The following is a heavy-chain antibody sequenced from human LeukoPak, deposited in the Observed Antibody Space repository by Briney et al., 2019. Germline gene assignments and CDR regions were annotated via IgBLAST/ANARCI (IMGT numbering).Heavy chain of an antibody. D-gene: IGHD1-20*01. V-gene: IGHV3-66*01. Sequence: GGSLRLSCAASEFSVGSNYMTWVRQAPGKGLEWVSLIYSGGSTYYADSVKGRFTISRDNSKNTLYLQMNSLRAEDTAVYYCARAWPPFITGTLDYWGQGTLVTVSS. CDR1: EFSVGSNY. CDR3: ARAWPPFITGTLDY. J-gene: IGHJ4*02. CDR2: IYSGGST.